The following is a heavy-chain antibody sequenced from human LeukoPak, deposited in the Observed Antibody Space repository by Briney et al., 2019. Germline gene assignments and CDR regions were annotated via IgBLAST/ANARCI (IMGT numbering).Heavy chain of an antibody. CDR1: GGSNSSYY. Sequence: SETLSLTCTVSGGSNSSYYWSWIRQPPGKGLEWIGYIYYSGSTNYNPSLKSRVTISVDTSKNQFSLKLSSVTAADTAVYYCARRLATELYFDYWGQGTLVTVSS. V-gene: IGHV4-59*08. CDR2: IYYSGST. CDR3: ARRLATELYFDY. J-gene: IGHJ4*02. D-gene: IGHD6-25*01.